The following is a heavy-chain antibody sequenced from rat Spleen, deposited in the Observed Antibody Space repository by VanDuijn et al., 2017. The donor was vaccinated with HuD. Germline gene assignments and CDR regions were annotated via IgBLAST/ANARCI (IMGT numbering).Heavy chain of an antibody. J-gene: IGHJ2*01. V-gene: IGHV2-63*01. CDR3: SRYNSGVDY. CDR2: MRFNGDP. D-gene: IGHD4-3*01. Sequence: QVQLKESGPGLVQPSQTLSLTCTVSGFSLTSYSIHWVRQPPGKGLEWVGRMRFNGDPSYSSALNSRLSISRDTSKNQVFLKMNSLQTDDTGTYYWSRYNSGVDYWGQGVMVTVSS. CDR1: GFSLTSYS.